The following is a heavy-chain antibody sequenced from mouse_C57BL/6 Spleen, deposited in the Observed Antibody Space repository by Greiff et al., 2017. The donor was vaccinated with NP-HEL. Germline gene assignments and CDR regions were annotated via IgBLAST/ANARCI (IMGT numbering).Heavy chain of an antibody. CDR3: ARSKVTTVVAPGKDYFDY. CDR1: GYAFTNYL. J-gene: IGHJ2*01. CDR2: INPGSGGT. Sequence: VQLQQSGAELVRPGTSVKVSCKASGYAFTNYLIEWVKQRPGQGLEWIGVINPGSGGTNYNEKFKGKATLTADKSSSTAYMQLSSLTSEDSAVYFCARSKVTTVVAPGKDYFDYWGQGTTLTVSS. D-gene: IGHD1-1*01. V-gene: IGHV1-54*01.